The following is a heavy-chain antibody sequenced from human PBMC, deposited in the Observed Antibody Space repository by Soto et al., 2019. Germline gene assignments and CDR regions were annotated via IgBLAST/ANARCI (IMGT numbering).Heavy chain of an antibody. Sequence: GGSLRLSCAASGFTFGSYWMSWVRQAPGKGLEWVANIKQDGSEKYYVDSVKGRFTISRDNAKNSLYLQMNSLRAEDTAVYYCARDPGGYFDYWGQGTLVTVSS. CDR2: IKQDGSEK. D-gene: IGHD2-15*01. CDR1: GFTFGSYW. CDR3: ARDPGGYFDY. J-gene: IGHJ4*02. V-gene: IGHV3-7*01.